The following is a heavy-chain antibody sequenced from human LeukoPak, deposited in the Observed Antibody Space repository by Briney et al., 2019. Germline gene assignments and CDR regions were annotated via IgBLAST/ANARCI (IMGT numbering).Heavy chain of an antibody. CDR3: ARGGRAAPFDY. D-gene: IGHD1-1*01. V-gene: IGHV4-59*01. CDR1: GGSISSYY. J-gene: IGHJ4*02. CDR2: IYYSGST. Sequence: SETLSLTFTVSGGSISSYYWSWIRQPPGKGLEWIGYIYYSGSTNYNPSLKSRVTISVDTSKNQFSLKLSSVTAADTAVYYCARGGRAAPFDYWGQGTLVTVSS.